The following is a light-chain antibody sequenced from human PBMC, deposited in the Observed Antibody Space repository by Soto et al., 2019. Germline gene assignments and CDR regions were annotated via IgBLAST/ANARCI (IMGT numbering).Light chain of an antibody. CDR3: QQFNTYPIT. CDR1: QDIRDC. J-gene: IGKJ5*01. Sequence: AIQLTQSPSSLSASVGDRVTITCRASQDIRDCLAWYQQKPGKAPKFLIFDASTLQSGVPSRFSGSGSGTDFTLTISSLQPEDFGTYYCQQFNTYPITFGQGTRLEIK. CDR2: DAS. V-gene: IGKV1-13*02.